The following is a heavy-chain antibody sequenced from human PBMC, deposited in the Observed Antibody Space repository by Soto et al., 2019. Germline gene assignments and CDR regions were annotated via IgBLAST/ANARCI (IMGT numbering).Heavy chain of an antibody. D-gene: IGHD1-26*01. CDR2: IRSKAYGGTT. V-gene: IGHV3-49*03. Sequence: PGGSLRLSCTASGFTFGDYAMSWFRQAPGKGLEWVGFIRSKAYGGTTEYAASVKGRFTISRDDSKSIAYLQMNSLKTEDTAVYYCTRDSPTIVGATTADYWGQGTLVTVSS. J-gene: IGHJ4*02. CDR1: GFTFGDYA. CDR3: TRDSPTIVGATTADY.